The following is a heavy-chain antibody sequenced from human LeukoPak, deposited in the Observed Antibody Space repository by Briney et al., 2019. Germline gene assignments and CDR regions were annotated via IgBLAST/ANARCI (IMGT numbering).Heavy chain of an antibody. Sequence: PGRSLRLSCAASGFTVNNNYMTWVRQAPGKGLECVSVIDPGGSTYYTDSVKGRFTFSRDTSKNTLYLQMNSLRAEDTAVYYCARGAGMSWGQGTMVTVSS. CDR2: IDPGGST. J-gene: IGHJ3*01. CDR1: GFTVNNNY. CDR3: ARGAGMS. V-gene: IGHV3-53*01.